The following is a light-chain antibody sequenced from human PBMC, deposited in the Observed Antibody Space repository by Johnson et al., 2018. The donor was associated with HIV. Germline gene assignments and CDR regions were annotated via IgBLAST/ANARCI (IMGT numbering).Light chain of an antibody. J-gene: IGLJ1*01. CDR1: SSNIGNNY. CDR2: DNN. V-gene: IGLV1-51*01. CDR3: GTWDSSLSAYV. Sequence: QSVLTQPPSVSAAPGQKVTISCSGSSSNIGNNYVSWYQQLPGTAPKLLIYDNNKRPSGIPDRFSGSKSGTSATLGITGLQTGDEADYYCGTWDSSLSAYVFRTGTEVTGL.